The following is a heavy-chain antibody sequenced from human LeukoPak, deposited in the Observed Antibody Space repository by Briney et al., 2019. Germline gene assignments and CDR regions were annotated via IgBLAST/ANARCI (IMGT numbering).Heavy chain of an antibody. V-gene: IGHV1-18*01. CDR2: ISAYNGNT. CDR3: ARDRSHGDAFDI. CDR1: GYTFSSSG. J-gene: IGHJ3*02. Sequence: ASVKVSCKASGYTFSSSGISWVRQAPGQGLEWVGWISAYNGNTDYAQKFQGRVTMTTDRPTSTGYMELRSLGSDDTAVYYCARDRSHGDAFDIWGQGTMVIVSS.